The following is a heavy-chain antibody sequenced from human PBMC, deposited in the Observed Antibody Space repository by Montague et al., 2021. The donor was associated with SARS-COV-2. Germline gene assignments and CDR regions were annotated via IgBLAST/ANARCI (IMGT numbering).Heavy chain of an antibody. D-gene: IGHD3/OR15-3a*01. CDR2: ISHSGST. CDR3: ARFADWLLFIASYYGMDV. CDR1: GGSFSGYY. V-gene: IGHV4-34*01. J-gene: IGHJ6*02. Sequence: SETLSLTCAVYGGSFSGYYWSWIRQPPGKGLDWIGEISHSGSTNYNPSLKSRVTISIDTSKNQFSLKLSSVTAADTAVYYCARFADWLLFIASYYGMDVWGQGTTVTVSS.